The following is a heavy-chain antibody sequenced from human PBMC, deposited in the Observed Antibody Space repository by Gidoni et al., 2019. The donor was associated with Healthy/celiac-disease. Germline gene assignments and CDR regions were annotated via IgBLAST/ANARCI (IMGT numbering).Heavy chain of an antibody. V-gene: IGHV3-23*01. CDR1: GFTFSSYA. J-gene: IGHJ6*02. Sequence: EVQLLESGGGLVQPGVSLRLSCAASGFTFSSYAMSWVRQAPGKGLEWVSAIRGSGGSTYYADSVKGRFTISRDKSKNTLYLQMNSLRAEDTAVYYCAKGLDYYYGMDVWGQGTTVTVSS. CDR2: IRGSGGST. CDR3: AKGLDYYYGMDV.